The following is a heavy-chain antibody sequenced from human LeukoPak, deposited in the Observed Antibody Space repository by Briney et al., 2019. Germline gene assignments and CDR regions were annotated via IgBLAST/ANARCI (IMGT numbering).Heavy chain of an antibody. J-gene: IGHJ4*02. Sequence: SSETLSLTCAVYGGSFSGYYWSWIRQAPGKGLEWVSAISGSGGSTYYADSVKGRFTISRDNSKNTLYLQMNSLRAEDTAIYYCAKDMWFGTRGGQGTLVTVSS. V-gene: IGHV3-23*01. CDR2: ISGSGGST. CDR1: GGSFSGYY. D-gene: IGHD3-10*01. CDR3: AKDMWFGTR.